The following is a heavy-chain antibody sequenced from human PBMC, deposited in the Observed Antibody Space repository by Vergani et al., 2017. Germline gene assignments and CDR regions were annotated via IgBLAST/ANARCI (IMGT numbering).Heavy chain of an antibody. Sequence: QVQLVQSGAEVKKPGASVKVSCKASGYTFTSYYMHWVRQAPGQGLEWMGIINPSGGSTSYAQKFQGRVTMTRDTSISTAYMELSRLRSDDTAVYYCATNMVRGAMAAFDIWGQGTMVTVSS. CDR2: INPSGGST. J-gene: IGHJ3*02. CDR3: ATNMVRGAMAAFDI. CDR1: GYTFTSYY. D-gene: IGHD3-10*01. V-gene: IGHV1-46*01.